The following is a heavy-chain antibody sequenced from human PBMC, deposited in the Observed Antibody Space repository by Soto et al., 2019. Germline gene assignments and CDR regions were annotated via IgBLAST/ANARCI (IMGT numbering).Heavy chain of an antibody. CDR3: ARAGNPDRDFDS. CDR1: GGSISDYY. D-gene: IGHD2-21*01. V-gene: IGHV4-4*07. CDR2: IHSSGST. Sequence: KSSETLSLTXTVSGGSISDYYWSWIRQPAGKGLEWIGHIHSSGSTSYNPSLKSRVTMSVDTSKNQFSLRLTSVTAADTAVYYCARAGNPDRDFDSWGQGTLVTVPQ. J-gene: IGHJ4*02.